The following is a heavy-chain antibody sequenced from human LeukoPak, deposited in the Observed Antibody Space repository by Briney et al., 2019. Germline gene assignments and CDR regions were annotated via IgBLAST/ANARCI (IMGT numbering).Heavy chain of an antibody. CDR2: FFYTGNT. Sequence: PSETLSLTCAVSGGSISSGGYSWSWIRQPPGKGLEWIGYFFYTGNTYYNPSLKSRVTISVDTSKNQFSLKLSSVTAADTAVYYCARGLAKRFGDPIIQYYYMDVWGKGTTVTISS. CDR3: ARGLAKRFGDPIIQYYYMDV. CDR1: GGSISSGGYS. D-gene: IGHD3-10*01. J-gene: IGHJ6*03. V-gene: IGHV4-30-4*07.